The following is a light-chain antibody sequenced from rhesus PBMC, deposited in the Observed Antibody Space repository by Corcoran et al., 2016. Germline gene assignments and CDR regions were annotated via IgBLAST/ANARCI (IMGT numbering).Light chain of an antibody. J-gene: IGKJ1*01. V-gene: IGKV1-21*01. CDR2: KAS. CDR1: QGISRW. Sequence: DIQMTQSPSSLSASVGDRVPITCRASQGISRWLAWYQKKPGKAPKLLIYKASRLQSGVPSRFSGSGSGTDFTLTISSLQPEDFATYYCQQYNSAPWTFGQGTKVEIK. CDR3: QQYNSAPWT.